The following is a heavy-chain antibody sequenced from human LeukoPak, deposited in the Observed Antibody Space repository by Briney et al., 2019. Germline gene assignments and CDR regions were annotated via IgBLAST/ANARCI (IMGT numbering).Heavy chain of an antibody. CDR2: IRASGDST. J-gene: IGHJ6*02. CDR3: AKVYSDRHEVLTPYWGRRLSPYQYDDMDV. Sequence: GGSLRLSCVASGFSFRNYAMSWVRQAPGKGLVWVSNIRASGDSTYYADSVKGRFTISRDNAKNTVYLQMNSLRAEDTAIYFCAKVYSDRHEVLTPYWGRRLSPYQYDDMDVWGQGTTVTVSS. V-gene: IGHV3-23*01. D-gene: IGHD5-12*01. CDR1: GFSFRNYA.